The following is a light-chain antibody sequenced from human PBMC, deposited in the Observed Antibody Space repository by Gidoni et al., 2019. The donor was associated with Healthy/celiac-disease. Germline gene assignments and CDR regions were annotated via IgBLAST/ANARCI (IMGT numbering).Light chain of an antibody. J-gene: IGKJ4*02. CDR1: QSVLYASNNKNF. CDR3: QQYYRTPT. V-gene: IGKV4-1*01. Sequence: IFVTQSPDSLTVSLGERATLYCKPSQSVLYASNNKNFLAWYQHKPRHPPRLLLYWASTRASGVPDRFISSGSATNFTLTISSLQAEDVALYYCQQYYRTPTFGGXTRVEI. CDR2: WAS.